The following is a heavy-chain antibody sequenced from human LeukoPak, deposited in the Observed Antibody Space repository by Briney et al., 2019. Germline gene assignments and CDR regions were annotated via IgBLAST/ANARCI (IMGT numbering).Heavy chain of an antibody. CDR2: IYYNGST. CDR3: ARAIAAPTGSFDY. Sequence: SETLSLTCTVSGGSISSYYWSWIRQPPGKGLEWLGYIYYNGSTNYNPSLKSRVTISVDTSKNQFSLKLSSVPAADTAVYYCARAIAAPTGSFDYWGQGTLVTVSS. J-gene: IGHJ4*02. CDR1: GGSISSYY. D-gene: IGHD6-13*01. V-gene: IGHV4-59*01.